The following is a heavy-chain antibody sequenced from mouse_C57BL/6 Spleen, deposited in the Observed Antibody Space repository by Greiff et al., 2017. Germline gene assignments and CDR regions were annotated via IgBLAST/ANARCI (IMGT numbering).Heavy chain of an antibody. CDR3: ASGVRGNYFDY. Sequence: DVQLQESGPGLVKPSQSLSLTCSVTGYSITSGYYWNWIRQFPGNKLEWMGYISYDGSNNYNPSLKNRISITRDTSKNQFFLKLNSVTTEDTATYYCASGVRGNYFDYWGQGTTLTVSS. D-gene: IGHD2-14*01. CDR1: GYSITSGYY. CDR2: ISYDGSN. V-gene: IGHV3-6*01. J-gene: IGHJ2*01.